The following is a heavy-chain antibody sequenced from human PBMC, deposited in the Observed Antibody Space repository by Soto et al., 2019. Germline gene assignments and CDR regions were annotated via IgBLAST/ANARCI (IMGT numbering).Heavy chain of an antibody. CDR1: GYTFTSYA. CDR3: ARFSSSCPRCFQH. CDR2: INAGNGNT. D-gene: IGHD6-13*01. V-gene: IGHV1-3*01. J-gene: IGHJ1*01. Sequence: ASVKVSCKASGYTFTSYAMHWVRQAPGQRLEWMGWINAGNGNTKYSQKFQGRVTITRDTSTSTAYMELSSLRSEDTAVYYCARFSSSCPRCFQHWGQGTLVTVSS.